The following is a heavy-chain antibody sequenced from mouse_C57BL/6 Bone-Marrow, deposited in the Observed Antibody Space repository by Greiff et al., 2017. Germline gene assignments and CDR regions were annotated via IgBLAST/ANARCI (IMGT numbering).Heavy chain of an antibody. CDR3: ARWGYAMDY. CDR1: GYTFTGYW. Sequence: QVQLQQSGAELMKPGASVKLSCKATGYTFTGYWIEWVKQRPGHGLEWIGEILPGSGSTNYNGKFKGKATFTADTSSNTAYMQLSSLTTEDSAIYYCARWGYAMDYWGQGTSVTVSS. CDR2: ILPGSGST. V-gene: IGHV1-9*01. J-gene: IGHJ4*01.